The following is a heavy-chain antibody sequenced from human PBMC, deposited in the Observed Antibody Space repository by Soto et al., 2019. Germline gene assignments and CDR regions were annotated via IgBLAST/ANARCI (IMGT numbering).Heavy chain of an antibody. D-gene: IGHD6-13*01. J-gene: IGHJ5*02. CDR3: ARDQAAAGNWFDP. Sequence: SVKVSCKASGGTFSSYAISWVRQAPGQGLEWMGGIIPIFGTANYAQKFQGRVTITADESTSTAYMELSSLRSEDTAVYYCARDQAAAGNWFDPWGQGTLVTSPQ. CDR1: GGTFSSYA. CDR2: IIPIFGTA. V-gene: IGHV1-69*13.